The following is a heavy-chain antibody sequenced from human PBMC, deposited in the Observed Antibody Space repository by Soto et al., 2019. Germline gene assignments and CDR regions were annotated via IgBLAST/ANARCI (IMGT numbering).Heavy chain of an antibody. CDR2: INHSGST. D-gene: IGHD3-3*02. CDR3: ARVVRHFWTGTTSGFDY. CDR1: GGSFSGYY. J-gene: IGHJ4*02. Sequence: QVQLQQWGAGLLKPSETLSLTCAVYGGSFSGYYWSWIRQPPGKGLEWIGEINHSGSTNYNPSLKSRVTTSVDTSKNQFSLKLSSVTAADTAVYYCARVVRHFWTGTTSGFDYWGQGTLVTVSS. V-gene: IGHV4-34*01.